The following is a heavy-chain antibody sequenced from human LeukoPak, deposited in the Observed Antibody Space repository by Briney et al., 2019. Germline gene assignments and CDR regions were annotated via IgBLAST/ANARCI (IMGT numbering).Heavy chain of an antibody. V-gene: IGHV3-74*01. CDR3: ARVELEMATIYYFDY. CDR2: IASDGSST. D-gene: IGHD5-24*01. CDR1: GFTFSDYW. J-gene: IGHJ4*02. Sequence: GGSLRLSCAASGFTFSDYWMHWVRQAPGKGLVWVSRIASDGSSTSYADSVKGRFTISRDNSKNTLYLQMNSLRAEDTAVYYCARVELEMATIYYFDYWGQGTLVTVSS.